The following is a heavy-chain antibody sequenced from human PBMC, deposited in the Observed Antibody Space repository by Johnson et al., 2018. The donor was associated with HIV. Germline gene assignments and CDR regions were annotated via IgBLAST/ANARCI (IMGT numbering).Heavy chain of an antibody. CDR2: ISSSGSTI. Sequence: QVQLVESGGGVVQPGGSLRFSCAAFGFTFSDYYMSWIRQAPGKGLEWVSYISSSGSTIYYADSVKGRFTISRDNAKDSLYLQMNSLRAEDTALYYCAKALLMGWEQTDAFDIWGQGTMVTVSS. CDR1: GFTFSDYY. CDR3: AKALLMGWEQTDAFDI. J-gene: IGHJ3*02. V-gene: IGHV3-11*01. D-gene: IGHD1-26*01.